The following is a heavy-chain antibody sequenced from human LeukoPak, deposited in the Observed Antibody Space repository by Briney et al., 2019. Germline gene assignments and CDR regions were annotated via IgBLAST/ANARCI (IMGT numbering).Heavy chain of an antibody. CDR1: GFTFSNYA. J-gene: IGHJ4*02. V-gene: IGHV3-23*01. Sequence: GGPLRLSCAASGFTFSNYAMSWVRQAPGKGLEWVSAISGSGGSTYDADSVKGRFTISRDNSKNTLYLQMNNLRAEDTAVYYCAKAPYGSGSYYSVYWGQGTLVTVSS. D-gene: IGHD3-10*01. CDR3: AKAPYGSGSYYSVY. CDR2: ISGSGGST.